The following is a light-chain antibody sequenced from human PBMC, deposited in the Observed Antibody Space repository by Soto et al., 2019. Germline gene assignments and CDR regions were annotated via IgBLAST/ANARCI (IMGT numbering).Light chain of an antibody. Sequence: DIQMTQSPSSLSASVGDRVTITCQASQDISNYLNWYQKKPGKAPKXLIYDASNLETGVPSRFSGSGSGTDFTLTISSLQPEDIATYYCQQYDNLPLTFGGGTKVDIK. CDR1: QDISNY. V-gene: IGKV1-33*01. CDR2: DAS. CDR3: QQYDNLPLT. J-gene: IGKJ4*01.